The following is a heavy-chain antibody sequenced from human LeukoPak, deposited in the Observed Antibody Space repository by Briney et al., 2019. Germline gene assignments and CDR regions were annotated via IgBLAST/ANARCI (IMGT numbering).Heavy chain of an antibody. CDR3: ARGKEKWLDHFDY. CDR2: ISTTSSTI. Sequence: PGGSLRLSCAASGFTFSSYGMNWVRQAPGKGLEWVSYISTTSSTIYYADSVKGRFTMSRDNAKASLYLQMGSLRDEDTAVYYCARGKEKWLDHFDYWGQGSLVTVSS. J-gene: IGHJ4*02. D-gene: IGHD6-19*01. V-gene: IGHV3-48*02. CDR1: GFTFSSYG.